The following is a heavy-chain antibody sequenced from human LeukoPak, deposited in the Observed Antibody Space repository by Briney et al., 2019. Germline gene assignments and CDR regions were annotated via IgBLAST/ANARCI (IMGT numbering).Heavy chain of an antibody. V-gene: IGHV3-30*02. CDR3: AKDSLRFDSSGYYYDY. CDR1: GFTFSSYG. D-gene: IGHD3-22*01. J-gene: IGHJ4*02. CDR2: IRYDGSNK. Sequence: GGSLRLSCAASGFTFSSYGMHWVRQAPGKGLDWVAFIRYDGSNKYYADSVKGRFTISRDNSKNTLYLQMNSLRAEDTAVYYCAKDSLRFDSSGYYYDYWGQGTLVTVSS.